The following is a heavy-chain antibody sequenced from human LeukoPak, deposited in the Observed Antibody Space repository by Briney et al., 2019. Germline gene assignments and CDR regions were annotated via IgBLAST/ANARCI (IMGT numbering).Heavy chain of an antibody. Sequence: ASVKVSCKASGYTFTRYDINWVRQATGQGLEWMGWMNTKSGNTGHAQKFQGRVTITRDTSISTVYMELSSLRSEDTAVYYCASFLVGATGRLDYWGQGTLVTVSS. J-gene: IGHJ4*02. CDR2: MNTKSGNT. CDR1: GYTFTRYD. D-gene: IGHD1-26*01. CDR3: ASFLVGATGRLDY. V-gene: IGHV1-8*03.